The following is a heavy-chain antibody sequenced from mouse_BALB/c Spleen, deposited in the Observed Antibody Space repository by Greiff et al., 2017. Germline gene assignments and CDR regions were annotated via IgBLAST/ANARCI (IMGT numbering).Heavy chain of an antibody. V-gene: IGHV5-9-3*01. D-gene: IGHD4-1*01. Sequence: EVHLVESGGGLVKPGGSLKLSCAASGFTFSSYAMSWVRQTPEKRLEWVATISSGGSYTYYPDSVKGRFTISRDNAKNTLYLQMSSLRSEDTAMYYCARLGRYWYFDVWGAGTTVTVSS. CDR1: GFTFSSYA. CDR2: ISSGGSYT. J-gene: IGHJ1*01. CDR3: ARLGRYWYFDV.